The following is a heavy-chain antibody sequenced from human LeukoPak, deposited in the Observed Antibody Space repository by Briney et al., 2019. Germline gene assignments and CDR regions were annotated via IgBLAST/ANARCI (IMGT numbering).Heavy chain of an antibody. D-gene: IGHD1-26*01. J-gene: IGHJ4*02. V-gene: IGHV3-9*03. CDR3: AKDSGSYSTSFDY. Sequence: GGSLRLSCAAPGFTFDDYAIHWVRQAPGKGLEWVSGISWNSGSIGYADSVEGRFTISRDNAKNSLYLQMNSLRAEDMALYYCAKDSGSYSTSFDYWGQGTLVTVSS. CDR1: GFTFDDYA. CDR2: ISWNSGSI.